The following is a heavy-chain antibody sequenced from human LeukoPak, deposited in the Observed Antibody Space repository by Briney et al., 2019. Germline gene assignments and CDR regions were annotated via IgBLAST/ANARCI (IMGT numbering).Heavy chain of an antibody. CDR3: ARDGWYKSYMDV. J-gene: IGHJ6*03. D-gene: IGHD6-19*01. V-gene: IGHV1-18*01. Sequence: ASVKVSCMASGYTFTSYGISWVRQAPGQGLEWMGWISAYNGNTNYAQKLQGRVTMTREKSISTAYMELSRLRSDDTAVYYCARDGWYKSYMDVWGKGTTVIVSS. CDR2: ISAYNGNT. CDR1: GYTFTSYG.